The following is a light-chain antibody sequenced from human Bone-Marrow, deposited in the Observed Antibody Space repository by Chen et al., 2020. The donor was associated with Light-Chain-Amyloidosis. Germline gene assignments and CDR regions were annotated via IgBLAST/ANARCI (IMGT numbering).Light chain of an antibody. CDR1: NIGSTS. CDR3: QVWDRSSDRPV. V-gene: IGLV3-21*02. CDR2: YDS. Sequence: SYVLTQPSSVSVAPGQTATIACGGNNIGSTSVHWYQQTPGQAPLLDVYYDSDRPSGTHGRLAGCNSGNTGTLTISRVEAGVEADYYCQVWDRSSDRPVFGGGTKLTVL. J-gene: IGLJ3*02.